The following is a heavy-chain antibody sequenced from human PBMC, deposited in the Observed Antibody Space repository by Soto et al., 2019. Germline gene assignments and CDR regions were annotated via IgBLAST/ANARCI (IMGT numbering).Heavy chain of an antibody. CDR3: ARDYSSSSYYFDY. J-gene: IGHJ4*02. CDR1: GYTFTGYY. Sequence: ASVKVSCKASGYTFTGYYMHWVRQAPGQGPEWMGWINPNSGGTNYAQKFQGRVTMTRDTSISTAYMELSRLRSDDTAVYYCARDYSSSSYYFDYWGQGTLVTVSS. CDR2: INPNSGGT. D-gene: IGHD6-6*01. V-gene: IGHV1-2*02.